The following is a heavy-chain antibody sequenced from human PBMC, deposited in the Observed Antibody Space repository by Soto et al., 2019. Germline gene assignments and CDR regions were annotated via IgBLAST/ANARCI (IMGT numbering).Heavy chain of an antibody. V-gene: IGHV1-18*01. CDR3: ARDQGLESINWFDP. D-gene: IGHD6-19*01. CDR1: GYTFTSYG. J-gene: IGHJ5*02. CDR2: ISAYNGNT. Sequence: ASVKVSCKASGYTFTSYGISWVRQAPGQGREWMGWISAYNGNTNYAQKLQGRGTMTTDTSTSTAYMELRSLRSDDTAVYYCARDQGLESINWFDPWGQGTLVTVSS.